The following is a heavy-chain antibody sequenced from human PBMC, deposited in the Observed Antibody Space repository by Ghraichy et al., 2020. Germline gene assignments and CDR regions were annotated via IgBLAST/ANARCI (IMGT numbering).Heavy chain of an antibody. CDR3: ARGSTVVRFYYYDGMDV. CDR2: ITSSSRTI. D-gene: IGHD4-23*01. V-gene: IGHV3-48*02. CDR1: GFTFSDYS. Sequence: GSLRLSCVGSGFTFSDYSMNWVRQSPGKGLEWVSYITSSSRTISYADSVKGRFTISRDNAQNSLYLQMNSLRDEDTAVYYCARGSTVVRFYYYDGMDVWGQGTTVTVSS. J-gene: IGHJ6*02.